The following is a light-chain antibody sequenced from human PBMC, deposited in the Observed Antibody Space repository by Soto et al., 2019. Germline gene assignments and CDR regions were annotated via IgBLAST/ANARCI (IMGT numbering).Light chain of an antibody. J-gene: IGLJ1*01. Sequence: QSVLTQPPSSSWTPGQRVTIPCSGSSSNIGSNYVYWYQQLPGTAPKLLIYRNNQRPSGVPDRFSGSKSGTSASLAISGLRSEDEADYYCAAWDDSLSGRFGTGTKVTVL. CDR1: SSNIGSNY. CDR2: RNN. CDR3: AAWDDSLSGR. V-gene: IGLV1-47*01.